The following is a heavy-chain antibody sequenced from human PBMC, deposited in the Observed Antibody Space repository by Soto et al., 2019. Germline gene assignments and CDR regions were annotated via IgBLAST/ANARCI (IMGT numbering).Heavy chain of an antibody. V-gene: IGHV1-18*01. CDR3: ARDFEVSGNIAAAGVDY. CDR2: ISAYNGNT. Sequence: ASVKVSCKASGYTFTSYGISWVRQAPGQGLEWMGWISAYNGNTNYAQKLQGRVTMTTDTSTSTAYMELRSLRSDDTAVYYCARDFEVSGNIAAAGVDYWGQGTLVTVSS. D-gene: IGHD6-13*01. CDR1: GYTFTSYG. J-gene: IGHJ4*02.